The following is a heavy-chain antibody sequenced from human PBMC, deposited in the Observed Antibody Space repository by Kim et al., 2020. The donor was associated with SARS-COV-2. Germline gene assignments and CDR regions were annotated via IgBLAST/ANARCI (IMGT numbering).Heavy chain of an antibody. CDR1: GYTFTSYG. CDR3: SREAGDPEYSRAWFDP. V-gene: IGHV1-18*01. D-gene: IGHD2-21*02. J-gene: IGHJ5*02. Sequence: ASVKVSCKASGYTFTSYGISWVRQAPGQGLEWMGWISSYNGNTNYAQKLQGRVTTTTDTSTSTAYMELRSLRSDDTAVYYCSREAGDPEYSRAWFDPWGQGTLVTFSS. CDR2: ISSYNGNT.